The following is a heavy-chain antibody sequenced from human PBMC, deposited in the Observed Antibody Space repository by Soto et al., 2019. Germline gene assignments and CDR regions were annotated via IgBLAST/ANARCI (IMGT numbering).Heavy chain of an antibody. CDR1: VFSLSTSGMC. CDR2: IDWDDDK. V-gene: IGHV2-70*11. J-gene: IGHJ6*02. CDR3: ARILVVPAAAPMGYYYYGMDV. Sequence: SGPTLVNPTQTLTLTCTFSVFSLSTSGMCVSWIRQPPGKALEWLARIDWDDDKYYSTSLKTRLTISKDTSKNQVVLTMTNMDPVDTATYYCARILVVPAAAPMGYYYYGMDVWGQGTTVTVSS. D-gene: IGHD2-2*01.